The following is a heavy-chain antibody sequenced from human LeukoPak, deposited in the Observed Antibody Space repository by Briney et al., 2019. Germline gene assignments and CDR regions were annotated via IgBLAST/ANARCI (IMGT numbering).Heavy chain of an antibody. D-gene: IGHD3-16*02. J-gene: IGHJ4*02. V-gene: IGHV4-4*09. Sequence: PSETLSLNCTVSNGSISSNHWSWVRQPQGQGLEWIGYILTSGTTNYNTSLKSRLTISVDTSKSQFALKLSSVTAADTVVYYGARLRVSGSYRYYFDYRGQGALVTVSS. CDR1: NGSISSNH. CDR3: ARLRVSGSYRYYFDY. CDR2: ILTSGTT.